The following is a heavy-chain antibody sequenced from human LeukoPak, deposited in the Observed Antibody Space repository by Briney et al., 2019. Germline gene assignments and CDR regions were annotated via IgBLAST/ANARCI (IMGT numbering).Heavy chain of an antibody. CDR1: GFTFSSYS. Sequence: PGGSLRLSCAASGFTFSSYSMNWVRQAPGKGLEWVSSISSSSSYIYYADSVKGRFTISRDNAKNSLYLQMNSLRAEDTAVYYCARDLVDTAMEYFDYWGQGTLVTVSS. CDR2: ISSSSSYI. V-gene: IGHV3-21*01. CDR3: ARDLVDTAMEYFDY. D-gene: IGHD5-18*01. J-gene: IGHJ4*02.